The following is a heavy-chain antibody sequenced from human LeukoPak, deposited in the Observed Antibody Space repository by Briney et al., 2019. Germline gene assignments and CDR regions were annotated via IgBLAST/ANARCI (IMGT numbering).Heavy chain of an antibody. CDR1: GGSINSYY. V-gene: IGHV4-59*01. CDR2: IYYSGST. Sequence: PSETLSLTCTVSGGSINSYYWSWIRQPPGKGLEWIGNIYYSGSTNYNPSLKSRVTISVDTSKNQFSLKLSSVTAADTAVYYCARGASYCTGGSCFDYWGQGTLVTVSS. D-gene: IGHD2-15*01. J-gene: IGHJ4*02. CDR3: ARGASYCTGGSCFDY.